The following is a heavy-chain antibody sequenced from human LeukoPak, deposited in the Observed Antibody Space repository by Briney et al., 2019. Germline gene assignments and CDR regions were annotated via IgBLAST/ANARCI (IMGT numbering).Heavy chain of an antibody. CDR1: GYTFTSYG. CDR2: ISAYNGNT. D-gene: IGHD3-3*01. V-gene: IGHV1-18*01. Sequence: ASVKVSCKASGYTFTSYGISWVRQAPGQGLEWMGWISAYNGNTNYAQKLQGRVTMTTDTSTSTAYMELRSLRSDDTAVYYCARDVPYYDFWSGHYTGGDHWGQGTLVTVSS. CDR3: ARDVPYYDFWSGHYTGGDH. J-gene: IGHJ4*02.